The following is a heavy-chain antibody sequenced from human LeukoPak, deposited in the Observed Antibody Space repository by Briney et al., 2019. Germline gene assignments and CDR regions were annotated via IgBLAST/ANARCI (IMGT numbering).Heavy chain of an antibody. J-gene: IGHJ6*03. CDR3: ARVRNCSGGSCYGGNYYYYYYMDV. D-gene: IGHD2-15*01. CDR2: IYYSGST. CDR1: GGSISSYY. V-gene: IGHV4-59*01. Sequence: PSETLSLTCTVSGGSISSYYWSWIRQPPGKGLEWIGYIYYSGSTNYNPSLKSRVTISVDTSKNQFSLKLSSVTAADTAVYYCARVRNCSGGSCYGGNYYYYYYMDVWGKGTTVTVSS.